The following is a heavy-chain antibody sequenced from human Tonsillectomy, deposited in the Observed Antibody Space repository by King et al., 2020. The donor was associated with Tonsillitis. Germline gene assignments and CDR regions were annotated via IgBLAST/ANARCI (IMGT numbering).Heavy chain of an antibody. CDR2: IYHSERT. D-gene: IGHD1-1*01. J-gene: IGHJ4*02. CDR3: ARGRTTIAPGYFDF. Sequence: VQLQESGPGLVKPSQTLSLTCTVSGGSISSGGYYWSWIRQPPAKGLEWIGYIYHSERTFYNSSLKSLITVSVDTSKNQFSLTLSSVTAADTAMYYCARGRTTIAPGYFDFWGQGTLVTVSS. V-gene: IGHV4-31*01. CDR1: GGSISSGGYY.